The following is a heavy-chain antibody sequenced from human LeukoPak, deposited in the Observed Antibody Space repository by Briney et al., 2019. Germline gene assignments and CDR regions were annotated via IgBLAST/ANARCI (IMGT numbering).Heavy chain of an antibody. CDR3: ARVRYSDSSVLTRKRSYYFDY. V-gene: IGHV4-59*10. CDR2: ISTSGST. D-gene: IGHD3-22*01. CDR1: GGSFSGYY. Sequence: SETLSLTCAVYGGSFSGYYWSWIRQPAGKGLESIVHISTSGSTNYNPSLKSRVTMSVDTSKNQFSLKLSSVTAADTAVYYCARVRYSDSSVLTRKRSYYFDYWGHGTLVTVSS. J-gene: IGHJ4*01.